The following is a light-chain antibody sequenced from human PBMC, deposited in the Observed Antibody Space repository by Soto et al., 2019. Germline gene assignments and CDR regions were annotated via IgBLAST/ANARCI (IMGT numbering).Light chain of an antibody. J-gene: IGKJ1*01. CDR2: GAS. Sequence: EIVLTQSPGTLSLSPGERATLSCRASQSVNSNYLAWYQRKPGQAPRLLIYGASNRATDIPYRFSASGSGTDFPLTITRLEAEDFAVYYCQQDDSKPPTFGQGTKVEVK. CDR1: QSVNSNY. CDR3: QQDDSKPPT. V-gene: IGKV3-20*01.